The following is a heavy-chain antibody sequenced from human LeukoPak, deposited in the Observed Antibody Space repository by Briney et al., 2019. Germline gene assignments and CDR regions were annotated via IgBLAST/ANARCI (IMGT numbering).Heavy chain of an antibody. V-gene: IGHV1-2*02. CDR3: ARGGGYYDSSGYKY. CDR2: INPNNGGT. CDR1: GYTFTGYY. D-gene: IGHD3-22*01. J-gene: IGHJ4*02. Sequence: ASVKVSCKASGYTFTGYYMHWVRQAPGQGLEWMGWINPNNGGTNYAQKFQGRVTMTRDTSISTAYMELSRLRSDDTAVYYCARGGGYYDSSGYKYWGQGTLVTVSS.